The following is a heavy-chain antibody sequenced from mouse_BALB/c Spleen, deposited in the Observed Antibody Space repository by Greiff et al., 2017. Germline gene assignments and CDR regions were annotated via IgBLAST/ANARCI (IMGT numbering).Heavy chain of an antibody. D-gene: IGHD2-14*01. CDR3: ARHRYDYAIDY. CDR2: ISSGGGST. V-gene: IGHV5-12-1*01. CDR1: GFAFSSYD. Sequence: EVQLVESGGGLVKPGGSLKLSCAASGFAFSSYDMSWVRQTPEKRLEWVAYISSGGGSTYYPDTVKGRFTISRDNAKNTLYLQLSSLKSEDTAMYYCARHRYDYAIDYWGQGTSVTVAS. J-gene: IGHJ4*01.